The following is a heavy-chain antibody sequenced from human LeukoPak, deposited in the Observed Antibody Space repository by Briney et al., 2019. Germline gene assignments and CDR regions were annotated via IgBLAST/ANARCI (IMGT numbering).Heavy chain of an antibody. Sequence: ASVKVSCKASGYTFTSYGISWVRQAPGQGLEWMGWISAYNGNTNYAQKLQGRVTMTTDTSTSTAYMELRSLRSDDTAVYYCARVALKYYYDSSGYSDTGVDYWGQGTLVTVSS. CDR1: GYTFTSYG. CDR2: ISAYNGNT. V-gene: IGHV1-18*01. J-gene: IGHJ4*02. CDR3: ARVALKYYYDSSGYSDTGVDY. D-gene: IGHD3-22*01.